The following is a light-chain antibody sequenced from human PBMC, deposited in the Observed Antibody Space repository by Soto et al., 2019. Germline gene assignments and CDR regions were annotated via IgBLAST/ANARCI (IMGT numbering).Light chain of an antibody. CDR1: SSNIGGNS. CDR2: DDN. J-gene: IGLJ1*01. Sequence: QSVLTQPPTVSAAPGQTVTITCFVRSSNIGGNSVSWDQQLPGTAPKLPIYDDNKRPSGCPGRFSGAKSGTSTTLGITGFQTGDEADYYCGSCDSSLSADVFGTGTKVTV. V-gene: IGLV1-51*01. CDR3: GSCDSSLSADV.